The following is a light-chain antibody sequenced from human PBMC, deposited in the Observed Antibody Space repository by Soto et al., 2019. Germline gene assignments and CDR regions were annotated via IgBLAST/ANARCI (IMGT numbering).Light chain of an antibody. Sequence: IVMTQFPATLSVSPGERATLSCRASQSVRSNLAWYQQKPGQAPRLLIFAASTRATVIPARFRGSGSGTEFTLTISDLQSEDFAVYYCQQYSNWPRTFGQGTKVDSK. CDR3: QQYSNWPRT. V-gene: IGKV3-15*01. CDR2: AAS. J-gene: IGKJ1*01. CDR1: QSVRSN.